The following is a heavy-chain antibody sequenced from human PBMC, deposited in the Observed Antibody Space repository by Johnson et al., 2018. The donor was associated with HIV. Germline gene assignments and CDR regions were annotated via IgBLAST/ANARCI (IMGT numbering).Heavy chain of an antibody. J-gene: IGHJ3*02. CDR1: GFIFSNYW. V-gene: IGHV3-7*03. CDR2: IKQDGSET. CDR3: ARGYSYEWRGELDAFDI. D-gene: IGHD5-18*01. Sequence: VQLVESGGGLVHPGGSLRLSCATSGFIFSNYWMSWVRQAPGKGLEWVANIKQDGSETYYVDSVKGRFTISRDNAKNSLNLQMNSLRAEDTAVYYCARGYSYEWRGELDAFDIWGQGTIVTVSS.